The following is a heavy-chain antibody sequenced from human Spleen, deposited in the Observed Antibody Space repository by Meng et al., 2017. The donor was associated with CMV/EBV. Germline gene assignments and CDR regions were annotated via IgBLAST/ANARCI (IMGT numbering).Heavy chain of an antibody. CDR1: GGSISSYY. CDR2: IYYSGST. J-gene: IGHJ5*02. Sequence: QVHVQEPGPGLVKPSETLSLPCTVSGGSISSYYWSWIRQPPGKGLEWIGYIYYSGSTNYNPSLKSRVTISVDTSKNQFSLKLSSVTAADTAVYYCARDRFGLAARVNWFDPWGQGTLVTVSS. V-gene: IGHV4-59*01. CDR3: ARDRFGLAARVNWFDP. D-gene: IGHD6-6*01.